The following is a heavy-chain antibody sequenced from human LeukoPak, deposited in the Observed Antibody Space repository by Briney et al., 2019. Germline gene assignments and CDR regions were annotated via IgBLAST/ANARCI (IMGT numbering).Heavy chain of an antibody. CDR2: ISAYNGNT. V-gene: IGHV1-18*01. CDR1: GYTFTSYD. J-gene: IGHJ4*02. D-gene: IGHD3-10*01. CDR3: ARDVTMVRGVIITHRKSFFDY. Sequence: ASVKVSCKASGYTFTSYDISWVRQAPGQGLEWMGWISAYNGNTNYAQKLQGRVTMTTDTSTSTAYMELRSLRSDDTAVYYCARDVTMVRGVIITHRKSFFDYWGQGTLVTVSS.